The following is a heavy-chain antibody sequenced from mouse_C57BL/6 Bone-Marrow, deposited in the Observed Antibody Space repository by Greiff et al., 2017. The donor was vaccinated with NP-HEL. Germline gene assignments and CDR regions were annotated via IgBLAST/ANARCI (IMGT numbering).Heavy chain of an antibody. Sequence: ESGPGLVKPSQSLSLTCSVTGYSITSGYYWNWIRQFPGNKLEWMGYISYDGSNNYNPSLKNRISITRDTSKNQFFLKLNSVTTEDTATYYCARGRWLPTAWFAYWGQGTLVTDSA. CDR3: ARGRWLPTAWFAY. V-gene: IGHV3-6*01. CDR1: GYSITSGYY. CDR2: ISYDGSN. J-gene: IGHJ3*01. D-gene: IGHD2-3*01.